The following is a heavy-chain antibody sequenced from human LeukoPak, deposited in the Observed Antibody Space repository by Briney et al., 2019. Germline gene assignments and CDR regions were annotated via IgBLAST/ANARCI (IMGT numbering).Heavy chain of an antibody. D-gene: IGHD3-16*01. J-gene: IGHJ3*02. CDR3: AREVGGSAFDI. Sequence: GGSLRLSCAASGFTVSSNYMSWVRQAPGKGLEWVSIIYSGGSTYYADSVRGRFTISRHNSKNTLYLQMNSLRAEDTAVYYCAREVGGSAFDIWGQGTMVTVSS. CDR2: IYSGGST. V-gene: IGHV3-53*04. CDR1: GFTVSSNY.